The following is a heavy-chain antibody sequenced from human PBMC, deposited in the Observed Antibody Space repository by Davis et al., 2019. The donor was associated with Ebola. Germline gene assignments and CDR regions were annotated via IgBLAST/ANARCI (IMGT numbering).Heavy chain of an antibody. CDR1: GFPFSSYA. CDR3: ARDRRYYYGSGSHYYFDY. D-gene: IGHD3-10*01. CDR2: ISGSGGST. V-gene: IGHV3-23*01. J-gene: IGHJ4*02. Sequence: GESLKISCAASGFPFSSYAMSWVRQAPGKGLEWVSAISGSGGSTYYADSVKGRFTISRDNSKHTLYLQMNSLRAEDTAVYYCARDRRYYYGSGSHYYFDYWGQGTLVTVSS.